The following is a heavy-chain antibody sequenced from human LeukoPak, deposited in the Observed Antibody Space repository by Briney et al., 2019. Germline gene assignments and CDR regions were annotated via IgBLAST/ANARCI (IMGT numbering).Heavy chain of an antibody. CDR2: IHHSGST. D-gene: IGHD3-3*01. V-gene: IGHV4-34*01. Sequence: ESLRLSCAASGFTLSSYEMNWIRQPPGKGLEWIEEIHHSGSTNYNTSLKSRVTISLDTSKSQFSLKVRYVTAADTAVYYCARGLNDSWTGENYWGQGTLVTVSS. CDR3: ARGLNDSWTGENY. J-gene: IGHJ4*02. CDR1: GFTLSSYE.